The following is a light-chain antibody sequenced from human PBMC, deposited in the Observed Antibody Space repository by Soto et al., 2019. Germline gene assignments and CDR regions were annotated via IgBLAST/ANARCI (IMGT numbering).Light chain of an antibody. V-gene: IGKV1-5*01. CDR2: EAS. Sequence: DIQMTQSPATLSASVGDRVTITCRASQSISRWFTWYQQKPGRAPKLLIYEASSLESGVPSRFSGSGSGTEFTLTIGGLQPDDFATYYCQQFNSYPITFGQGTRLEIK. CDR1: QSISRW. CDR3: QQFNSYPIT. J-gene: IGKJ5*01.